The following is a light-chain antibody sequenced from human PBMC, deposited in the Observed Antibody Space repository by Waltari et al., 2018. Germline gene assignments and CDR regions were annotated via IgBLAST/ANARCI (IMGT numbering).Light chain of an antibody. CDR3: QSADAGGTYVI. CDR1: ALPKQI. CDR2: KDT. J-gene: IGLJ2*01. V-gene: IGLV3-25*03. Sequence: SYELTQPPSVSLSPGQTARITCSGAALPKQIAYWYQQKPGQAPLLVIYKDTERSSGIPERFSGSSSGTTVTLTISAVQTEDEADYYCQSADAGGTYVIFGGGTKLTVL.